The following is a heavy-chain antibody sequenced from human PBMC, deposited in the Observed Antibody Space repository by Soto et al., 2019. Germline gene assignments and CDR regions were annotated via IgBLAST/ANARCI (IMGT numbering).Heavy chain of an antibody. Sequence: SETLSLTCTVSGGSITSGEYYWSWIRQPPGKGLEWIGYIYYSGSTYYNPSLKSSGTMSADTTKNQLSLNLSSVTAADTAVYYCAGGPPLDLHCDYCGQGTRVTLSS. CDR3: AGGPPLDLHCDY. CDR2: IYYSGST. V-gene: IGHV4-30-4*01. D-gene: IGHD2-2*03. CDR1: GGSITSGEYY. J-gene: IGHJ4*02.